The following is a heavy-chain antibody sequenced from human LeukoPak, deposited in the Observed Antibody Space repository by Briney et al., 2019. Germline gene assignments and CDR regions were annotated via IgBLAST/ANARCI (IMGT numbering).Heavy chain of an antibody. CDR1: GFTFSSYG. D-gene: IGHD2-2*02. V-gene: IGHV3-33*01. J-gene: IGHJ4*02. CDR2: IWYDGSNK. Sequence: GRSLRLSCAASGFTFSSYGMHWVRQAPGKGLEWVAVIWYDGSNKYYADSVKGRFTISRDNSKNTLYLQMNSLRAEDTAVYSCARGFCTSSSCYNDYWGQGTLVTVSS. CDR3: ARGFCTSSSCYNDY.